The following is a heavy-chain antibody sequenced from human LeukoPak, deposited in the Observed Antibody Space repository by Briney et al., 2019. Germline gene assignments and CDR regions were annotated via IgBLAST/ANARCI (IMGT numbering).Heavy chain of an antibody. CDR2: ISWNSGSI. V-gene: IGHV3-9*01. J-gene: IGHJ4*02. Sequence: GRSLRLSCAASGFTFDDYAMHWVRQAPGKGLEWVSGISWNSGSIGYADSVKGRFTISRDNAKNSLYLQMNSLRAEDTALYYCQKPPQTETTYFDYGGKGPLVTVSS. CDR1: GFTFDDYA. CDR3: QKPPQTETTYFDY. D-gene: IGHD1-1*01.